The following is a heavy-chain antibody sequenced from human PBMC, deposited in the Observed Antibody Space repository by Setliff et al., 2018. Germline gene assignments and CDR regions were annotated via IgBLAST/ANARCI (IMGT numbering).Heavy chain of an antibody. CDR3: ARARSQNWYFDL. D-gene: IGHD6-6*01. CDR2: IYHSGST. J-gene: IGHJ2*01. CDR1: GGSVNGGYDN. Sequence: SETLSLTCTVSGGSVNGGYDNWNWLRQPPGKGLEWIGEIYHSGSTNYNPSLKSRVTISVDKSKNQFSLKLSSVTAADTAVYYCARARSQNWYFDLWGRGTLVTVSS. V-gene: IGHV4-61*01.